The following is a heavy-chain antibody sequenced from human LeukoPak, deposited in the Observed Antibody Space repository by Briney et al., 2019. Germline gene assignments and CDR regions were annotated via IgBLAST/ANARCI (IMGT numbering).Heavy chain of an antibody. CDR3: ARDGHGVPAAA. Sequence: ASVTVSCTASGYTFTGYYMHWVRQAPGQGLEWMGRINPNSGGTNYAQKLQGRVTMTTDTSTSTAYMELRSLRSDDTAVYYCARDGHGVPAAAWGQGTLVTVSS. D-gene: IGHD2-2*01. CDR2: INPNSGGT. V-gene: IGHV1-2*06. J-gene: IGHJ4*02. CDR1: GYTFTGYY.